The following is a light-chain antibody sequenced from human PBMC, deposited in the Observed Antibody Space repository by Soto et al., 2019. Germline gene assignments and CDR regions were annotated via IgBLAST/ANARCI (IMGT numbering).Light chain of an antibody. V-gene: IGKV4-1*01. Sequence: DIVMMQSPDSLAVSLGERATINCKSSQSVLYSSNNKNYLAWYQQKPGQPPKLLIYWASTRESGVPDRFSGSGSGTDFTLTISSLQAEDVAVYYCQQYYSTPPAFGGGTKVEIK. CDR2: WAS. CDR3: QQYYSTPPA. CDR1: QSVLYSSNNKNY. J-gene: IGKJ4*01.